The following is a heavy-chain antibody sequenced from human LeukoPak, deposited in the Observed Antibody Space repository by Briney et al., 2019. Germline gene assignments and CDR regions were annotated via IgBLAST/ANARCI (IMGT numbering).Heavy chain of an antibody. D-gene: IGHD4-17*01. J-gene: IGHJ4*02. Sequence: GGSLRLSCAASGFTFSNYWLHWVRQAPGKGLVWVSRIDANAKTTSYADSVKGRFTISRDNAKNTLYLQMNSLRAEDTAVYYCAKDLYGDYQSDYWGQGTLVIVSS. CDR2: IDANAKTT. CDR1: GFTFSNYW. V-gene: IGHV3-74*01. CDR3: AKDLYGDYQSDY.